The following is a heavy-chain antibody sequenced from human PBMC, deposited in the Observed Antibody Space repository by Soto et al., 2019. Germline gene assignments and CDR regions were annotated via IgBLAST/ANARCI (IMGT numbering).Heavy chain of an antibody. V-gene: IGHV4-61*01. CDR1: GGSVSSGSYY. CDR2: IYYSGST. Sequence: QVQLQESGPGLVKPSETLSLTCTVSGGSVSSGSYYWSWIRQPPGKGLEWIGYIYYSGSTNYNPSLKSRVTISVDTSKNQFSLKLSSVTAADTAVYYCAREPYGVEWYDSSGYIPRTWYFDLWGRGTLVTVSS. D-gene: IGHD3-22*01. CDR3: AREPYGVEWYDSSGYIPRTWYFDL. J-gene: IGHJ2*01.